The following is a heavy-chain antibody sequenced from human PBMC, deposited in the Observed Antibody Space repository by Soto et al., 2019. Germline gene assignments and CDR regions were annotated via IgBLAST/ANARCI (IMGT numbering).Heavy chain of an antibody. CDR2: IIPILGTA. CDR3: ARAGSTVTAYYYYGMDV. V-gene: IGHV1-69*13. J-gene: IGHJ6*02. CDR1: GGTFSSYA. D-gene: IGHD4-4*01. Sequence: SVKVSCKASGGTFSSYAISWVRQAPGQGLEWMGGIIPILGTANYAQKFQGRVTITADESTSTAYMELSSLRSEDTAVYYCARAGSTVTAYYYYGMDVWGQGTTVTVSS.